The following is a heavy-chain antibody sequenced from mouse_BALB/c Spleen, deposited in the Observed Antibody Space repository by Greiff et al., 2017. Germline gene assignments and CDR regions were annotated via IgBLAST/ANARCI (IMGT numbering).Heavy chain of an antibody. D-gene: IGHD1-1*01. CDR3: ASDYYGYAMDY. CDR2: ISSGGST. CDR1: GFTFSSYA. V-gene: IGHV5-6-5*01. Sequence: EVQLVESGGGLVKPGGSLKLSCAASGFTFSSYAMSWVRQTPEKRLEWVASISSGGSTYYPDSVKGRFTISRDNARNILYLQMSSLRSEDTAMYYCASDYYGYAMDYWGQGTSVTVSS. J-gene: IGHJ4*01.